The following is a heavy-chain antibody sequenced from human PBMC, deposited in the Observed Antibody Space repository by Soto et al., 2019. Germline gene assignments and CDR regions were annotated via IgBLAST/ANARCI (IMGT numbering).Heavy chain of an antibody. Sequence: SETLSLTCAVYGGFVSSGNYYWSWIRQPPGKGLEWIGYINYSGSTHYNPSLKSRVTISVDTSKNQFSLKLSSVTAADTAVYYCARVYCSSTSCYGHYYYMDVWGKGTTVTVSS. CDR1: GGFVSSGNYY. J-gene: IGHJ6*03. D-gene: IGHD2-2*01. V-gene: IGHV4-31*11. CDR3: ARVYCSSTSCYGHYYYMDV. CDR2: INYSGST.